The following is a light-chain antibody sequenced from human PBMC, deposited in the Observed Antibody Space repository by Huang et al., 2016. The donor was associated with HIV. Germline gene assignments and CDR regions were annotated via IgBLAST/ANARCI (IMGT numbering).Light chain of an antibody. CDR1: QSVSSN. V-gene: IGKV3-15*01. CDR3: HQYNNWRT. J-gene: IGKJ1*01. CDR2: GAS. Sequence: EIMMTQSPATLSVSPGERATLSCRASQSVSSNLAWYQQNPGQAPRLPIYGASTRATGIQARFSGSGSGTEFTLTISSLQSEDFAVYYCHQYNNWRTFGQGTKVEIK.